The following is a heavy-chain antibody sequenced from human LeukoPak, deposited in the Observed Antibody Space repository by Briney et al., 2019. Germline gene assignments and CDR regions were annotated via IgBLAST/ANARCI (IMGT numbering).Heavy chain of an antibody. CDR2: ISGSGGST. CDR3: AKDQEKYYYGSGSYHPSYYYYYGMDV. D-gene: IGHD3-10*01. V-gene: IGHV3-23*01. Sequence: GGSLRLSCAASGXTFSSYAMSWVRQAPGKGLEWVSAISGSGGSTYYADSVKGRFTISRDNSKNTLYLQMNSLRAEDTAVYYCAKDQEKYYYGSGSYHPSYYYYYGMDVWGQGTTVTVSS. J-gene: IGHJ6*02. CDR1: GXTFSSYA.